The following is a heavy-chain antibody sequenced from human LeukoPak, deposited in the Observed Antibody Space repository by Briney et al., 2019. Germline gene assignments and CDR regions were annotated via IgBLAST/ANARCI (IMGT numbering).Heavy chain of an antibody. D-gene: IGHD2-2*01. V-gene: IGHV1-3*01. CDR3: ARYCSSTSCYDAFDI. CDR1: GYTFTSYA. Sequence: ASVKVSCKASGYTFTSYAMHWVRQAPGQRLEWMGWINAGNGNTKYSQKFQGRVTITRDTSAGTAYMELSSLRSEDTAVYYCARYCSSTSCYDAFDIWGQGTMVTVSS. J-gene: IGHJ3*02. CDR2: INAGNGNT.